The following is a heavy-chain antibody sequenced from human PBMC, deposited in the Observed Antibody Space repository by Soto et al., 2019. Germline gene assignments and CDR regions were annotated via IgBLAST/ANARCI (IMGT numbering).Heavy chain of an antibody. CDR2: IYYSGST. Sequence: SETLSLTCTVSGGSISSYYWSWIRQPPGKGLEWIGYIYYSGSTNYNPSLKSRVTISVDTSKNQFSLKLSSVTAADTAVYYCARNWLTRGESYYYYYMDVWGKGTTVTVS. D-gene: IGHD3-16*01. V-gene: IGHV4-59*01. J-gene: IGHJ6*03. CDR3: ARNWLTRGESYYYYYMDV. CDR1: GGSISSYY.